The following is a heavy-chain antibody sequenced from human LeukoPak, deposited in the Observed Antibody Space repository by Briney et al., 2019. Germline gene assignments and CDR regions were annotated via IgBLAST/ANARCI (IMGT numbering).Heavy chain of an antibody. J-gene: IGHJ4*02. CDR1: GFTFSSYG. Sequence: AGGSLRLSCEASGFTFSSYGMGWVRQAPGKGLERVAGIWNDGNDKYYADSVKGRFIISRDNSKNTLYLQMNSLRAEDTAVYYCARDNSGSYSFVDYWGQGTLVTVSS. D-gene: IGHD3-10*01. CDR3: ARDNSGSYSFVDY. V-gene: IGHV3-33*01. CDR2: IWNDGNDK.